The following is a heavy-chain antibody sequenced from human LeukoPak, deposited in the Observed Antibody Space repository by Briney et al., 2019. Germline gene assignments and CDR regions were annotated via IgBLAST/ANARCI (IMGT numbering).Heavy chain of an antibody. CDR1: GFTFSSYE. Sequence: GSLRLSCAASGFTFSSYEMNWVREAPGKGLEWIGEINHSGSTNYNPSLKSRVTISVDTSKNQFSLKLSSVTAADTAVYYCARGYCSGGSCYSYYYYNYMDVWGKGTTVTVSS. D-gene: IGHD2-15*01. CDR2: INHSGST. V-gene: IGHV4-34*01. CDR3: ARGYCSGGSCYSYYYYNYMDV. J-gene: IGHJ6*03.